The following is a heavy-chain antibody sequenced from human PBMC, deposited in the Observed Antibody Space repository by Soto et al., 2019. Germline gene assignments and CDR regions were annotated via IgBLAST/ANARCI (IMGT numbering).Heavy chain of an antibody. Sequence: GGSLRLSCAASGFTSSSYWMSWVRQAPGKGLEWVANIKQDGSEKYYVDSVKGRFTISRDNAKNSLYLQMNSLRAEDTAVYYCARVLDGRIATADYYGMDVWGQGTTVTVSS. D-gene: IGHD1-26*01. V-gene: IGHV3-7*03. CDR1: GFTSSSYW. CDR3: ARVLDGRIATADYYGMDV. CDR2: IKQDGSEK. J-gene: IGHJ6*02.